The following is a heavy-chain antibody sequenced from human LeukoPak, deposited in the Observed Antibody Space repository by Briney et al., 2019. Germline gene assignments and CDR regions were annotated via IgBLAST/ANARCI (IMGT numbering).Heavy chain of an antibody. CDR3: AGGSTLDY. CDR2: INTDGSST. V-gene: IGHV3-74*01. Sequence: GGSLRLSCAASGFTFRNFWMHWVRQAPGKGLVWVSRINTDGSSTNYADSVKGRFTISRDNAKNSLYLQMDSLRAEDTAIYYCAGGSTLDYWGQGTLVTVSS. D-gene: IGHD2/OR15-2a*01. CDR1: GFTFRNFW. J-gene: IGHJ4*02.